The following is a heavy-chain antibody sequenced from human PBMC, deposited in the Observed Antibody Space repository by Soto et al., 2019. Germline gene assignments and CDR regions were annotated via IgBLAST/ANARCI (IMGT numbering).Heavy chain of an antibody. J-gene: IGHJ2*01. V-gene: IGHV3-74*01. CDR3: ARDAAPGYFDL. CDR1: GFTFRSFW. D-gene: IGHD6-25*01. Sequence: PGGSLRLSCAASGFTFRSFWMHWVRQAPGEGPMWVSRITNDGSATDYADSVRGRFTISKDNAENMLYLQLNNLRADDTAVYYCARDAAPGYFDLWGRGTLVTVSS. CDR2: ITNDGSAT.